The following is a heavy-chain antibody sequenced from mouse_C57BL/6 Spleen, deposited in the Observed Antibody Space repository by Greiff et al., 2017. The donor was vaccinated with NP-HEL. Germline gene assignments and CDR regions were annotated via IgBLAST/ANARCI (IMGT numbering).Heavy chain of an antibody. V-gene: IGHV10-1*01. Sequence: EVKLVESGGGLVQPKGSLKLSCAASGFSFNTYAMNWVRQAPGKGLEWVARIRSKSNNYATYYADSVKDRFTISRDDSESMLYLQMNNLETEDTAMYYCVRHPLTTGAMDYWGQGTSVTVSS. CDR3: VRHPLTTGAMDY. D-gene: IGHD1-1*01. CDR2: IRSKSNNYAT. CDR1: GFSFNTYA. J-gene: IGHJ4*01.